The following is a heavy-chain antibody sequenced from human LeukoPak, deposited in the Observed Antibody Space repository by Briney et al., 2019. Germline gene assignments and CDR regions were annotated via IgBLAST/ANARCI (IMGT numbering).Heavy chain of an antibody. CDR3: ARTAADTGEFDY. CDR2: ISSSSSSI. V-gene: IGHV3-21*01. D-gene: IGHD6-25*01. CDR1: GFTFSSYS. Sequence: PGGSLRLSCAASGFTFSSYSMNWVRQAPGKGLECVSSISSSSSSIYYADSVKGRFTIPRDDAKNSLYLQMNSLRAEDTAVYYCARTAADTGEFDYWGQGTLVTVSS. J-gene: IGHJ4*02.